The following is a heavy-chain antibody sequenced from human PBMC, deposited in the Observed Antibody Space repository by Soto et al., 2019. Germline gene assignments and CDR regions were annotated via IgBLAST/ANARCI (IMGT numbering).Heavy chain of an antibody. J-gene: IGHJ4*02. V-gene: IGHV4-39*01. D-gene: IGHD6-19*01. CDR3: ARLARAVAAPRGIDY. Sequence: QLQLQESGPGLVKPSETLSLTCTVSGGSISSSSYYWGWIRQPPGKGLEWIGSIYYSGSTYYNPSLKSRVTISVDTSKNQFSLKLSSVPAADTAVYYCARLARAVAAPRGIDYWGQGTLVTVSS. CDR2: IYYSGST. CDR1: GGSISSSSYY.